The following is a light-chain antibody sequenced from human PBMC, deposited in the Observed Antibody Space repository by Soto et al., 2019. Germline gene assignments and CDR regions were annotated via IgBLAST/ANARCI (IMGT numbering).Light chain of an antibody. CDR3: QQSHSTPRT. J-gene: IGKJ1*01. V-gene: IGKV1-39*01. CDR2: AAS. Sequence: DIQMTQSPSSLSASVGDRVTITCRASQNINSYLNWYQQRPGKAPKLLIYAASSLQSGVPSRFSGSGSRTDFTLTISSLQPEDFATYYWQQSHSTPRTFGQGTKVEIK. CDR1: QNINSY.